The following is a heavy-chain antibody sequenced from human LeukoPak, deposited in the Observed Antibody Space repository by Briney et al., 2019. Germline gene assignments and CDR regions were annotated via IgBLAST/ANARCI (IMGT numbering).Heavy chain of an antibody. CDR3: AKLPPPWWLVDDNYYYYGMDV. CDR1: GFTVSSNY. Sequence: GGSLRLSCAASGFTVSSNYMSWVRQAPGKGLEWFSVIYSGGSTYYADSVKGRFTISRDNSKNTLYLQMNSLRAEDTAVYYCAKLPPPWWLVDDNYYYYGMDVWGQGTTVTVSS. CDR2: IYSGGST. V-gene: IGHV3-53*01. D-gene: IGHD6-19*01. J-gene: IGHJ6*02.